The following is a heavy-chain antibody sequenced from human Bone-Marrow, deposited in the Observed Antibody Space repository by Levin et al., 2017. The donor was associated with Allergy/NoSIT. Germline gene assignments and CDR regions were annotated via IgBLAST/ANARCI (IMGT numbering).Heavy chain of an antibody. Sequence: VASVKVSCKASGGTFSSYAISWVRQAPGQGLEWMGGIIPIFGTANYAQKFQGRVTITADESTSTAYMELSSLRSEDTAVYYCARDGPSGGANRPGRWPFVNDYWGQGTLVTVSS. J-gene: IGHJ4*02. V-gene: IGHV1-69*13. CDR2: IIPIFGTA. CDR1: GGTFSSYA. CDR3: ARDGPSGGANRPGRWPFVNDY. D-gene: IGHD1-26*01.